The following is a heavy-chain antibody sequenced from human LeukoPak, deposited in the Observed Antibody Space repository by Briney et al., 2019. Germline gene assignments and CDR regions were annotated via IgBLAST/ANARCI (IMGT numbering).Heavy chain of an antibody. J-gene: IGHJ6*03. D-gene: IGHD6-6*01. CDR3: AREYSSSSVDYYYMDV. CDR1: GGSISSGSYY. Sequence: PSETLSLTYTVSGGSISSGSYYWSWIRQPAGKGLEWIGRIYTSGSTNYNPSLKSRVTISVDTSKNQFSLKLSSVTAADTAVYYCAREYSSSSVDYYYMDVWGKGTTVTVSS. CDR2: IYTSGST. V-gene: IGHV4-61*02.